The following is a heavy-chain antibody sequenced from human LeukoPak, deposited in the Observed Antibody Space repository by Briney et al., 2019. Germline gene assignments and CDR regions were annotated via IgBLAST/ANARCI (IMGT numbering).Heavy chain of an antibody. CDR3: ARRRVVVVAATVPSLKRYWYFDL. V-gene: IGHV4-34*01. D-gene: IGHD2-15*01. Sequence: PSETLSLTCAVYGGSFSGYYWSWIRQPPGKGLEWIGEINHSGSTNYIASLKRRVTISVDTSKIQFSLKLSSVTDADTAVYYCARRRVVVVAATVPSLKRYWYFDLWGRGTLVTVSS. CDR2: INHSGST. J-gene: IGHJ2*01. CDR1: GGSFSGYY.